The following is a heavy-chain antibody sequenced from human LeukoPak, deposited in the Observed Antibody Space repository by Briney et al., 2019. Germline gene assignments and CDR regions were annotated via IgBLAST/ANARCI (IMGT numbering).Heavy chain of an antibody. D-gene: IGHD2-21*01. CDR1: GFTFDDYA. CDR3: AKGLSIHYYYYGMDV. J-gene: IGHJ6*02. CDR2: ISWNSGSI. V-gene: IGHV3-9*01. Sequence: GRSLRLSCAASGFTFDDYAMHWVRQAPGKGLERVSGISWNSGSIGYADSVKGRFTISRDNAKNSLYLQMNSLRAEDTALYYCAKGLSIHYYYYGMDVWGQGTTVTVSS.